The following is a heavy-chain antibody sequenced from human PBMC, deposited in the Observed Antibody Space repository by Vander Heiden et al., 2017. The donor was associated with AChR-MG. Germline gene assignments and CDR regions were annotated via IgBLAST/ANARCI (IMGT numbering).Heavy chain of an antibody. CDR3: AKVSTYYAYYFDY. D-gene: IGHD3-3*01. V-gene: IGHV3-30*18. CDR2: ISDDGSNK. CDR1: GFTFSSYG. Sequence: QVQLVESGGGVVQPGRSLRLSCASSGFTFSSYGMHWVRQDPGKGLEWVAVISDDGSNKYYADSVKGRFTISRDNSKNTLYLQMNSLRAEDTAVYYCAKVSTYYAYYFDYWGQGTLVTVSS. J-gene: IGHJ4*02.